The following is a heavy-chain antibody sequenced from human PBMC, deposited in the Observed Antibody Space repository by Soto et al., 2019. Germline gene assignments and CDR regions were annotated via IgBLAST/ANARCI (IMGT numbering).Heavy chain of an antibody. V-gene: IGHV1-69*01. CDR1: GGKFSTFA. D-gene: IGHD1-1*01. CDR3: AREPATAKPEGVDF. J-gene: IGHJ4*02. Sequence: QVQLVQSGAEVKRPGSSVKVSCKASGGKFSTFAINWVRQAPGHGLEWMGGIIPLFGEANYARKFQGRVTLTADESTTTAFMELSRLRSDDTAVYYCAREPATAKPEGVDFWGQGTLVTVSS. CDR2: IIPLFGEA.